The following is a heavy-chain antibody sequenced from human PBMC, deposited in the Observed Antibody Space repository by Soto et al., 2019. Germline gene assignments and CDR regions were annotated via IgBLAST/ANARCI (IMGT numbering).Heavy chain of an antibody. CDR2: ISYDGSNK. J-gene: IGHJ4*02. D-gene: IGHD3-22*01. CDR3: ARDFPQYYDSSGYDY. CDR1: GFTFSSYA. V-gene: IGHV3-30-3*01. Sequence: GGSLRLSCAASGFTFSSYAMHWVRQAPGKGLEWVAVISYDGSNKYYADSVKGRFTISRDNSKNTLYLQMNSLRAEDTAVYYCARDFPQYYDSSGYDYWGQGTLVTVSS.